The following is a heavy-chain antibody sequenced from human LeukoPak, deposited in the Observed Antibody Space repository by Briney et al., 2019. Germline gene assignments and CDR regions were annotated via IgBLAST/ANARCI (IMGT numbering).Heavy chain of an antibody. V-gene: IGHV3-30*18. CDR1: GFTFSSYG. Sequence: GGSLRLSCAASGFTFSSYGMHWVRQAPGKGLEWVAVISYDGSNKYYADSVKGRFTISRDNSKNTLYLQMNSLRAEDTAVYYCAKGVPDYYGSGSYPDYWGRGTLVTVSS. D-gene: IGHD3-10*01. CDR2: ISYDGSNK. J-gene: IGHJ4*02. CDR3: AKGVPDYYGSGSYPDY.